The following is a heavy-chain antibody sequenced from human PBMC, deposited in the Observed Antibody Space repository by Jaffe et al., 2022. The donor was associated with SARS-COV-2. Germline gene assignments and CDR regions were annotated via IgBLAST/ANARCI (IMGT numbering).Heavy chain of an antibody. J-gene: IGHJ4*02. D-gene: IGHD6-13*01. Sequence: EVQLVESGGGLVQPGGSLRLSCAASGFTFSSYSMNWVRQAPGKGLEWVSYISSSSSTIYYADSVKGRFTISRDNAKNSLYLQMNSLRDEDTAVYYCARDNLYSSSWYNFDYWGQGTLVTVSS. CDR3: ARDNLYSSSWYNFDY. CDR1: GFTFSSYS. CDR2: ISSSSSTI. V-gene: IGHV3-48*02.